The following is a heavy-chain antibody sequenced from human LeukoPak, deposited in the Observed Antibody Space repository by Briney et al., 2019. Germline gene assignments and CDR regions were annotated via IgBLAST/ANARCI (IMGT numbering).Heavy chain of an antibody. CDR1: GGTFSSYA. CDR3: ARAPYSGSNYLFDY. J-gene: IGHJ4*02. CDR2: IIPIFGIA. D-gene: IGHD1-26*01. Sequence: GASVKVSCKASGGTFSSYAISWVRQAPGQGLEWMGRIIPIFGIANYAQKFQGRVTITADKSTSTAYMELSSLRSEDTAVYYCARAPYSGSNYLFDYWGQGTLVTVSS. V-gene: IGHV1-69*04.